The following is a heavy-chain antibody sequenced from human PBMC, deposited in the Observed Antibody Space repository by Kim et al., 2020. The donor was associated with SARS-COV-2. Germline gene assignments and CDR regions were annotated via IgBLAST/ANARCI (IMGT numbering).Heavy chain of an antibody. V-gene: IGHV4-31*02. Sequence: SRVTISVDTSKNQFSLKLSSVTAADTAVYYCARGHVLRYFDWLSWTGFDYWGQGTLVTVSS. CDR3: ARGHVLRYFDWLSWTGFDY. J-gene: IGHJ4*02. D-gene: IGHD3-9*01.